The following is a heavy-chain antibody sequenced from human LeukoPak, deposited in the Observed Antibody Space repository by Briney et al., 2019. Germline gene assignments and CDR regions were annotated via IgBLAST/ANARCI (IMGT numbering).Heavy chain of an antibody. CDR2: IRGTGTTT. CDR3: AKVSWLGTLPSYHFDS. CDR1: GFTFSDHA. V-gene: IGHV3-23*01. D-gene: IGHD6-19*01. J-gene: IGHJ4*02. Sequence: GGSLRLSCAASGFTFSDHAMSWVRQAPGKGLEWVSAIRGTGTTTFYAASVKGRFTISRDNSKNTADLQMYSLRAEDTAVYYCAKVSWLGTLPSYHFDSWGQGTQVTVSS.